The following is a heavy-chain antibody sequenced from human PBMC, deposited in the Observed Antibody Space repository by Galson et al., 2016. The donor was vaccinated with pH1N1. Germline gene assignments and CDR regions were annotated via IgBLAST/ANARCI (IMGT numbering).Heavy chain of an antibody. CDR2: INPNTGDT. Sequence: SVKVSCKASGYIFTGYYMHGVRQAPGQGLEWMGWINPNTGDTDYAQKFQGRFTMTRDTSISTAYMELSRLRSDDTALYFCARIIFRHFGMDVWGPGTTVTVSS. CDR1: GYIFTGYY. V-gene: IGHV1-2*02. D-gene: IGHD3-16*02. CDR3: ARIIFRHFGMDV. J-gene: IGHJ6*02.